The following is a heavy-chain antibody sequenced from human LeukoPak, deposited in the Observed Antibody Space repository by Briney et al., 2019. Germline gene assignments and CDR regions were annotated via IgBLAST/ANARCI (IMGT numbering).Heavy chain of an antibody. J-gene: IGHJ1*01. CDR1: GFSFRTYS. CDR2: ISSNSRSI. D-gene: IGHD3-22*01. V-gene: IGHV3-48*01. CDR3: VSHYYDGSAYQRAEYFQH. Sequence: GGSLRLSCAASGFSFRTYSMTWVRQAPGEGLEWISYISSNSRSIYYADSVTGRTTISRDNAKYAVYLQIHSLRAEDTAVYYCVSHYYDGSAYQRAEYFQHWGQGTLVTVSP.